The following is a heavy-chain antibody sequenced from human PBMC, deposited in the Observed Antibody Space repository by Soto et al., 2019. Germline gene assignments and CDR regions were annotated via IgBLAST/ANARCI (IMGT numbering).Heavy chain of an antibody. CDR2: IYWDDDT. CDR3: VHRGDYHDRSGFCHPHFDY. Sequence: XGPTLVNPTQTLTLTCTFSGFSLRDSTVSVCWVRQPPGRALEWLALIYWDDDTRFTPSLQNRLTVTKDTPKNQVVLTMTNVDPEDTGTYFCVHRGDYHDRSGFCHPHFDYWGPGTLVTVSS. D-gene: IGHD3-22*01. CDR1: GFSLRDSTVS. J-gene: IGHJ4*02. V-gene: IGHV2-5*02.